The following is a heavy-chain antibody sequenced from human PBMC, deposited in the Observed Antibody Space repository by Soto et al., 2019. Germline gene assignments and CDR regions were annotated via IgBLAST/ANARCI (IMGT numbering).Heavy chain of an antibody. D-gene: IGHD2-21*02. Sequence: SETLSLTCAVSGGSISSINWWSWVRQPPGKGLEWIGEIYHSGSTNYNPSLKSRVTISVDKSKNQFSLKLSSVTAADTAVYYCARARRGGDSGYYYYGMGVWGQGTTVTVSS. J-gene: IGHJ6*02. CDR1: GGSISSINW. CDR3: ARARRGGDSGYYYYGMGV. CDR2: IYHSGST. V-gene: IGHV4-4*02.